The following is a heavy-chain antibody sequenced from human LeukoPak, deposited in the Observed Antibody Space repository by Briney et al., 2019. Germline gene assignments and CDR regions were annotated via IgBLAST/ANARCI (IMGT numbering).Heavy chain of an antibody. J-gene: IGHJ4*02. CDR3: ARAVYYYDEFDY. V-gene: IGHV4-38-2*02. Sequence: SETLSLTCTVSGGSISSYYWGWIRQPPGKGLEWIGSIYHSGSTYYNPSLKSRVTISVDTSKNQFSLKLSSVTAADTAVYYCARAVYYYDEFDYWGQGTLVTVSS. D-gene: IGHD3-22*01. CDR1: GGSISSYY. CDR2: IYHSGST.